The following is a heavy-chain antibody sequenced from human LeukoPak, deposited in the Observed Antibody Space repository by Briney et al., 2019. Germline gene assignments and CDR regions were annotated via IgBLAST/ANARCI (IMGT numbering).Heavy chain of an antibody. CDR3: AGDCSPNWFDP. J-gene: IGHJ5*02. Sequence: GGSLRLSCAASGFTFSSYAMSWARQAPGKGLEWVSAISGSGGSTYYADSVKGRFTISRDNSKNTLYLQMNSLRAEDTAVYYCAGDCSPNWFDPWGQGTLVTVSS. CDR2: ISGSGGST. V-gene: IGHV3-23*01. CDR1: GFTFSSYA. D-gene: IGHD2-15*01.